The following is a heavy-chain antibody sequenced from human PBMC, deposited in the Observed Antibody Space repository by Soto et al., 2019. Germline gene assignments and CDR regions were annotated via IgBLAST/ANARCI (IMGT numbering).Heavy chain of an antibody. V-gene: IGHV1-18*04. CDR3: ARDLEGGMAARPGLAMDV. Sequence: ASVKVSCKASGYTFTSYGISWVRQAPGQGLEWMGWISAYNGNTNYAQKLQGRVTMTTDTSTSTAYMELRSLRSDDTAVYYCARDLEGGMAARPGLAMDVWGQGTTVTVSS. CDR1: GYTFTSYG. CDR2: ISAYNGNT. D-gene: IGHD6-6*01. J-gene: IGHJ6*02.